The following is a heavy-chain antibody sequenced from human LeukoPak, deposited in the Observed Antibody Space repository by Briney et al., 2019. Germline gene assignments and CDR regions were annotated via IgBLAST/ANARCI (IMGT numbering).Heavy chain of an antibody. V-gene: IGHV4-30-2*01. CDR3: ARAPYYGDFPYYFDY. CDR1: GGSISSGGYS. J-gene: IGHJ4*02. D-gene: IGHD4-17*01. CDR2: IYHSGST. Sequence: SETLSLTCAASGGSISSGGYSWSWIRQPPEKGLEWLGYIYHSGSTYYNPSLKSRVTISVDRSKNQFSLKLSSVTAADTAVYYCARAPYYGDFPYYFDYWGQGTLVTVSS.